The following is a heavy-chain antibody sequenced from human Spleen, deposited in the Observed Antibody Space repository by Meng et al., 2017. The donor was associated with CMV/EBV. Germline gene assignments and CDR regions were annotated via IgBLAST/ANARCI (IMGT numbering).Heavy chain of an antibody. CDR1: GYTFTAHY. Sequence: ASVKVSCKASGYTFTAHYFHWVRQAPGQGLEWMGWIHPHSGDTNYAQQFQGRVTLTRDTSISTGYMELSRLTSDDTAVYYCARDTNLEPTYWGQGTLVTVSS. CDR3: ARDTNLEPTY. CDR2: IHPHSGDT. V-gene: IGHV1-2*02. J-gene: IGHJ4*02. D-gene: IGHD1-1*01.